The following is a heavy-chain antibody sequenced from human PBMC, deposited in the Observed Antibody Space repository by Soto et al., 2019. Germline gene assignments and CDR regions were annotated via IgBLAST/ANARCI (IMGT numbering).Heavy chain of an antibody. CDR1: GGTFSSYA. J-gene: IGHJ4*02. D-gene: IGHD3-22*01. CDR3: ARDRGDYYDSSGYYNFDY. Sequence: QVQLVQSGAEVKKPGSSVKVSCKASGGTFSSYAISWVRQAPGQGLEWMGGIIPIFGTANYAQKFQGRVTITADESKSTAYMELSSLRSEDTAVYYCARDRGDYYDSSGYYNFDYWGQGTLVTVSS. CDR2: IIPIFGTA. V-gene: IGHV1-69*01.